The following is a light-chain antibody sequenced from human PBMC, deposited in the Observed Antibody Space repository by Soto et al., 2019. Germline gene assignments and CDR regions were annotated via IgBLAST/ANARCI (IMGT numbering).Light chain of an antibody. CDR3: SSYTSGFYV. J-gene: IGLJ1*01. CDR1: SSDVGGYNY. V-gene: IGLV2-14*01. Sequence: QSVLTQPASVSGSPGQSITISCTGTSSDVGGYNYVSWYQQHPGKAPKLMIYDVSDRPSGVFNRFSGSKSGNTASLTISGLQAEDEADYYCSSYTSGFYVFGTGTKVTVL. CDR2: DVS.